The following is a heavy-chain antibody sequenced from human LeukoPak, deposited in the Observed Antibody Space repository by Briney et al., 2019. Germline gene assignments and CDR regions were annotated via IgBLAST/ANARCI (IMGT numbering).Heavy chain of an antibody. CDR1: GGTFSSYT. V-gene: IGHV1-69*02. CDR3: ASPFWSGNNWFDP. D-gene: IGHD3-3*01. CDR2: ITPILGIA. J-gene: IGHJ5*02. Sequence: ASVKVSCKASGGTFSSYTISWVRQAPGQGLEWMGRITPILGIANYAQKFQGRVTITADKSTSTAYMELSSLRSEDTAVYYCASPFWSGNNWFDPWGQGTLVTVSS.